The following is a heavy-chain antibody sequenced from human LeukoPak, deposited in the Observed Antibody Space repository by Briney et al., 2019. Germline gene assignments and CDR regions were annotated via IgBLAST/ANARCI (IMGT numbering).Heavy chain of an antibody. J-gene: IGHJ4*02. CDR2: IRYDGSNK. CDR1: GFTFSSDG. D-gene: IGHD1-26*01. Sequence: GGSLRLSCAASGFTFSSDGMHWGRQAPGKGLERVTFIRYDGSNKYYADSVKGRFTISRDNSKNTLYLQMNSLRAEDTAVYYCAKERGSYGGDYFDYWGQGTLVTVSS. V-gene: IGHV3-30*02. CDR3: AKERGSYGGDYFDY.